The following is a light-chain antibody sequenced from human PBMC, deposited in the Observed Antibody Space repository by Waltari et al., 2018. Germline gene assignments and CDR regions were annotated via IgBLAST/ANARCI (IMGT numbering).Light chain of an antibody. Sequence: DIVMTQSPDSLAVSLGERATINCMSSQTVLYSSNNKNFLAWYQQKAGQPPKLLINWASTREFGVPDRFSGSGSGTDFTLTISSLQAEDVAVYYCQQYYRTPPTFGQGTKLEIK. CDR1: QTVLYSSNNKNF. CDR2: WAS. V-gene: IGKV4-1*01. CDR3: QQYYRTPPT. J-gene: IGKJ2*01.